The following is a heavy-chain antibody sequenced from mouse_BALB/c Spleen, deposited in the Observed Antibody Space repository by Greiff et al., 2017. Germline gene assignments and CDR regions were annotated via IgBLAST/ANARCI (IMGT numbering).Heavy chain of an antibody. V-gene: IGHV3-8*02. J-gene: IGHJ4*01. CDR1: GDSITSGY. CDR2: ISYSGST. D-gene: IGHD1-1*01. Sequence: VQLQQSGPSLVKPSQTLSLTCSVTGDSITSGYWNWIRKFPGNKLEYMGYISYSGSTYYNPSLKSRISITRDTSKNQYYLQLNSVTTEDTATYYCARYFMGYYGSSLQYCCAMDYWGQGTSVTVSS. CDR3: ARYFMGYYGSSLQYCCAMDY.